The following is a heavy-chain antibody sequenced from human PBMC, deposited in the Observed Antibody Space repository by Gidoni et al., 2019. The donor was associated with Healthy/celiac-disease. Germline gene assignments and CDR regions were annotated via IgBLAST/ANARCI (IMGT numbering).Heavy chain of an antibody. CDR3: ARDFDPGIAVAGIGY. CDR1: GLTVSSYG. D-gene: IGHD6-19*01. Sequence: QGQLVESGGGVVQPWCCLRVSCAASGLTVSSYGMHWVRPAPGKGLEWVAVIWYDGSNKYYADSVKGRFTISRDNSKNTLYLQMNSLRAEDTAVYYCARDFDPGIAVAGIGYWGQGTLVTVSS. V-gene: IGHV3-33*01. CDR2: IWYDGSNK. J-gene: IGHJ4*02.